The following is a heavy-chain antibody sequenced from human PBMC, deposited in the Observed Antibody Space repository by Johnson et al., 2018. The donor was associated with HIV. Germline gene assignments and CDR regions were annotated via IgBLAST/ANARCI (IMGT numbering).Heavy chain of an antibody. V-gene: IGHV3-7*01. CDR1: GFTFSSYW. CDR2: IKQDGSEK. Sequence: EVQLVESGGGLVQPGGSLRLSCAASGFTFSSYWMSWVRQAPGKGLEWVANIKQDGSEKYYVDSVKGRFTISRDNAKNSLYLQMNILRAEDTAVYYCARDRSWIQLWFDAFDIWGQGTMVTVSS. CDR3: ARDRSWIQLWFDAFDI. J-gene: IGHJ3*02. D-gene: IGHD5-18*01.